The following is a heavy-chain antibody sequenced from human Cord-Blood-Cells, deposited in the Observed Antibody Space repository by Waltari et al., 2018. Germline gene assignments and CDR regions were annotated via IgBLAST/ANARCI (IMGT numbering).Heavy chain of an antibody. V-gene: IGHV4-38-2*02. Sequence: QVQLQESGPGLVKPSETLSLTCTVYGYSISSGYYWGWIRQPPGKGLEWIGSIYHGGSTSYYPSLKCRVTISVDTSKNQFSLKLSSVTAADTAVYYCARDGGSYYNWFDPWGQGTLVTVSS. CDR1: GYSISSGYY. J-gene: IGHJ5*02. CDR2: IYHGGST. D-gene: IGHD1-26*01. CDR3: ARDGGSYYNWFDP.